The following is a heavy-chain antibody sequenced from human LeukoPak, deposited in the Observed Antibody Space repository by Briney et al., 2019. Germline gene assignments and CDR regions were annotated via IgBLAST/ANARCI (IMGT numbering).Heavy chain of an antibody. D-gene: IGHD3-22*01. CDR2: ISHSGST. J-gene: IGHJ4*02. CDR1: GGSLSSSHW. V-gene: IGHV4-4*02. Sequence: PSGTLSLTCAVSGGSLSSSHWWSWVRQPPGKGLEWIGEISHSGSTNYNPSLKSRITVSVDKSENQFSLKLSSVTAADTAVYYCARRNYYESTGYFESWGQGTLVTASS. CDR3: ARRNYYESTGYFES.